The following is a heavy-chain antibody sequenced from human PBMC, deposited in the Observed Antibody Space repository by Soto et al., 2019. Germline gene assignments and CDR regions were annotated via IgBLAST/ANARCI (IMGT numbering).Heavy chain of an antibody. D-gene: IGHD4-17*01. J-gene: IGHJ4*02. Sequence: SATLSLTCTVSGCSISSSSYYWGWIRQPPGKGLEWIGSIYYSGSTYYNPSLKSRVTISVDTSKNQFSLKLSSVTAADTAVYYCARSMTTVVTLDYWGQGTLVTVS. CDR1: GCSISSSSYY. V-gene: IGHV4-39*01. CDR3: ARSMTTVVTLDY. CDR2: IYYSGST.